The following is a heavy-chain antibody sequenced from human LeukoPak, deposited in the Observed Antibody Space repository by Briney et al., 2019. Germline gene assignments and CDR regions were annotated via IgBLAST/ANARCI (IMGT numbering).Heavy chain of an antibody. CDR1: GSTFSRHA. Sequence: GGSLRLSCAASGSTFSRHAMSWVRQAPGKGLEWVSTTGLNSVNTLCAESVQGRFSISRDNSKNTLDLQMDNLRVDDTAVYYCAKGDDIGKHPTRAYYFDTWGQGTLVTVSS. D-gene: IGHD5-24*01. J-gene: IGHJ4*02. CDR3: AKGDDIGKHPTRAYYFDT. V-gene: IGHV3-23*01. CDR2: TGLNSVNT.